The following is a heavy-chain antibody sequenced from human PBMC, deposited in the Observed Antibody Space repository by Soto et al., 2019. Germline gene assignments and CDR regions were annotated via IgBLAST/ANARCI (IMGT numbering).Heavy chain of an antibody. V-gene: IGHV1-18*01. D-gene: IGHD4-17*01. J-gene: IGHJ4*02. CDR3: ARDRQNYGSFDY. Sequence: QVQLVQSGAEVKKPGASVKVPRKASGYTFTNYGISWVRQAPGQGLEWMGWINSYNGITNNAQNFQGRVTMTTDTSTNTAYMELRSLRSDDTAVYYCARDRQNYGSFDYWGQGTLVTVSS. CDR1: GYTFTNYG. CDR2: INSYNGIT.